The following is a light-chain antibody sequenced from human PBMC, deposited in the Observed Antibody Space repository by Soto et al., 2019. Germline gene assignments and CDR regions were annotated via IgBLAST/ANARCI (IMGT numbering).Light chain of an antibody. CDR1: QCVLYSSNNKNY. CDR3: QQYYSTPLT. CDR2: WAS. J-gene: IGKJ4*01. V-gene: IGKV4-1*01. Sequence: DIVMTQSPDSLAVSLGERATINCKSSQCVLYSSNNKNYLAWYQQKXGQPPKXLSYWASTRESGVPDRFSGSGSGTDFALTISSLQAEDVAVYYCQQYYSTPLTFGGGTKVDIK.